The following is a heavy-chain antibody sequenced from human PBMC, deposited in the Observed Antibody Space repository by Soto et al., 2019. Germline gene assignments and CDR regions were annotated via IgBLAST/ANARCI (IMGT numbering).Heavy chain of an antibody. CDR1: GFTFSSYW. D-gene: IGHD2-15*01. J-gene: IGHJ4*02. V-gene: IGHV3-74*01. Sequence: GGSLRLSCAASGFTFSSYWMHWVRQAPGKGLVWVSRINSDGSSTNYADSVKGRFTISRDNAKNTLYLQMNSLRAEDTAVYYCARDQGYCSGGSCYVAGYWGQGTLVTVSS. CDR3: ARDQGYCSGGSCYVAGY. CDR2: INSDGSST.